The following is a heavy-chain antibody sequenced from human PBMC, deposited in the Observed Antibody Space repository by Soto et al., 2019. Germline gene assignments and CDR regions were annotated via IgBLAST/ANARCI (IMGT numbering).Heavy chain of an antibody. V-gene: IGHV3-15*01. CDR2: IKSKTDGGTT. D-gene: IGHD6-19*01. Sequence: SCKASGGTFSSYAMSWVRQAPGKGLEWVGRIKSKTDGGTTDYAAPVKGRFTISRDDSKNTLYLQMNSLKTEDTAVYYCTTVAGPFDYWGQGTLVTVSS. CDR3: TTVAGPFDY. CDR1: GGTFSSYA. J-gene: IGHJ4*02.